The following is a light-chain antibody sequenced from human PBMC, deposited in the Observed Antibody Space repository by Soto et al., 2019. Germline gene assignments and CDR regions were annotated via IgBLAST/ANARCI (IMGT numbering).Light chain of an antibody. J-gene: IGKJ3*01. CDR1: QSVRGNY. CDR2: GPS. V-gene: IGKV3-20*01. Sequence: EVVVTQSPGTLSLSPGESATLSCRASQSVRGNYFAWYQQRPGQAPRLLVYGPSVRAAGIPDRFRGSGSRTDFNLTINRVEPEDFAVYYCHQFGMSPFTFGPGTTLDIK. CDR3: HQFGMSPFT.